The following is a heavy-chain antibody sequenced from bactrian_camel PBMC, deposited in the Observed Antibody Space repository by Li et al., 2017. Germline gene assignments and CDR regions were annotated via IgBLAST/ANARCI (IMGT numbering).Heavy chain of an antibody. CDR1: VSMNG. D-gene: IGHD7*01. Sequence: HVQLVESGGGSVEGGGSLILSCQASVSMNGMGWYRQAPGNECELVSSISSHGFTTYAESVKGRFTISKDNARNAVYLQMNNLKPEDTGMYYCAAGEPRGGSCLLEWSDSWGQGTQVTVS. CDR3: AAGEPRGGSCLLEWSDS. J-gene: IGHJ4*01. CDR2: ISSHGFT. V-gene: IGHV3S53*01.